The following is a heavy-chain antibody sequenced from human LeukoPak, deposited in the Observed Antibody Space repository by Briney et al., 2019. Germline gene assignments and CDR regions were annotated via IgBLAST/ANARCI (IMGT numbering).Heavy chain of an antibody. Sequence: GSLRLSCAASGFTFSNYAMSWVRQAPGEGLEWVSAICGSGGSTYYADSVKGRFTISRDNSKNTLYLQMNSLRAEDTAVYYCAKDRMLRLQKLLGDYFDYWGQGTLVTDSS. CDR1: GFTFSNYA. CDR2: ICGSGGST. CDR3: AKDRMLRLQKLLGDYFDY. J-gene: IGHJ4*02. V-gene: IGHV3-23*01. D-gene: IGHD5-24*01.